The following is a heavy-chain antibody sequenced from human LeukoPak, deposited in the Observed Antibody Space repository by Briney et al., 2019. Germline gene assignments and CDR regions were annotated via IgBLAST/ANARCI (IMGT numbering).Heavy chain of an antibody. CDR2: SKSQTDGGTT. CDR3: TTLSYVGGY. D-gene: IGHD3-10*02. Sequence: PGGSLRLSCAASGFTFTHAWMSWVRQAPGKVLEWIGRSKSQTDGGTTDYAAPVKGRFTISRDDSKNTVYLQMNSLRTDDTAVYYCTTLSYVGGYWGQGTLVTVSS. CDR1: GFTFTHAW. V-gene: IGHV3-15*01. J-gene: IGHJ4*02.